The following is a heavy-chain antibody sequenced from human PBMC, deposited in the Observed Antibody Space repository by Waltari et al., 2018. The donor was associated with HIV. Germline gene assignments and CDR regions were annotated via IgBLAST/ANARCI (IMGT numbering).Heavy chain of an antibody. J-gene: IGHJ6*02. CDR1: GYSFTNHL. Sequence: DVLLVQSGAVVKTPGASLKISCKGFGYSFTNHLLGWLRQTPGKGLEWMGIIYPGDSDTRYSQSFEGRVTISVDKSITTAYLQWSSLKASDTAMYYCARSGGYSNYFWRAGLDVWGQGTTVTVSS. CDR3: ARSGGYSNYFWRAGLDV. D-gene: IGHD4-4*01. V-gene: IGHV5-51*03. CDR2: IYPGDSDT.